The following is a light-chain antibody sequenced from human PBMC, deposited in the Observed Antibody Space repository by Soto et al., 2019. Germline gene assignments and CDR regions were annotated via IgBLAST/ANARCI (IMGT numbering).Light chain of an antibody. V-gene: IGKV1-39*01. CDR1: ESIRIH. CDR2: AAS. Sequence: EIQMTHSPSSLSASIGDRVSIICXASESIRIHLNWYQQKPGKAPRLLIYAASRLQSGVPSRFSGTGSGTDFTLTISSLQPEDFAIYYCQQTFGKPLVTFGQGTRLEIK. J-gene: IGKJ5*01. CDR3: QQTFGKPLVT.